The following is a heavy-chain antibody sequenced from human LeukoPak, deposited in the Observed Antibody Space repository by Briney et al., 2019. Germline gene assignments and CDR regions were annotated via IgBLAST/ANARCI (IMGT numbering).Heavy chain of an antibody. CDR2: ISTSSSHT. V-gene: IGHV3-11*05. J-gene: IGHJ6*02. CDR1: PFTFSDHY. Sequence: PGGSLRLSCAASPFTFSDHYMTCTRHPPGTGLEWVSYISTSSSHTDYADSVKGRFTISRDDAKDSPFLQMNSLRAEDTAVYYCARGHYGLDVWGQGTTVTVSS. CDR3: ARGHYGLDV.